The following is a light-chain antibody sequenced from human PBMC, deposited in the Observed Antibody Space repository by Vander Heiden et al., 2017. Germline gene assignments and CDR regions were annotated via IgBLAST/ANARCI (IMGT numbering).Light chain of an antibody. CDR2: DVN. Sequence: QSALPQPASVSGSPGQSIAISCTGTSSDVGRFNYVSWYQQHPGKAPKLMIFDVNNRPSGVSDRFSGSKSGNTASLTISGLQAEDEADYYCSSFTSTRTYVFGTGTKVTVL. CDR3: SSFTSTRTYV. CDR1: SSDVGRFNY. V-gene: IGLV2-14*03. J-gene: IGLJ1*01.